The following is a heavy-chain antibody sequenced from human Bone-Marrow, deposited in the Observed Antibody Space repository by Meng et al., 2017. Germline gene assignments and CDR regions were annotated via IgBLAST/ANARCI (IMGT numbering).Heavy chain of an antibody. V-gene: IGHV4-39*07. J-gene: IGHJ6*02. CDR1: GGSISSSSYY. CDR2: IYYSGST. D-gene: IGHD3-10*01. CDR3: ARVGDTIYGSGVMGYYYGMDV. Sequence: SETLSLTCTVSGGSISSSSYYWGWIRQPPGKGLEWIGSIYYSGSTYYNPSLKSRVTISVDTSKNQFSLKLSSVTAADTAVYYCARVGDTIYGSGVMGYYYGMDVWGQGTTVTVSS.